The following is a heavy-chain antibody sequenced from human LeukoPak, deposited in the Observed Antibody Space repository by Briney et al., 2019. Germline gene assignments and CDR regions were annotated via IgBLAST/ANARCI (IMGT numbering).Heavy chain of an antibody. D-gene: IGHD2-2*01. CDR3: ASLPGAGYCSSTSCHQPVYYYGMDV. V-gene: IGHV4-4*02. CDR2: IYHSGST. CDR1: GGSISSSNW. Sequence: SETLSLTCAVSGGSISSSNWWSWVRQPPGKGLEWIGEIYHSGSTNYNPSLKSRVTISVDKSKNQFSLKLSSVTAADTAVYYCASLPGAGYCSSTSCHQPVYYYGMDVWGQGTTVTVSS. J-gene: IGHJ6*02.